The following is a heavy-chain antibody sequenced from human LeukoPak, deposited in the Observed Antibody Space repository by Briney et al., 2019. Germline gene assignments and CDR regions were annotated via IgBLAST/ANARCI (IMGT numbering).Heavy chain of an antibody. D-gene: IGHD3-9*01. CDR2: ISYTGVGT. V-gene: IGHV3-23*01. Sequence: GGSLRLSCAASGFTFSSYVMSWVRQAPGKGLEWVSAISYTGVGTYYADSVKGRFTISRDNSKNTLYLQMNSLRAEDTAVYYCAKGRYFDWLSHFDYWGQGTLVTVSS. CDR3: AKGRYFDWLSHFDY. J-gene: IGHJ4*02. CDR1: GFTFSSYV.